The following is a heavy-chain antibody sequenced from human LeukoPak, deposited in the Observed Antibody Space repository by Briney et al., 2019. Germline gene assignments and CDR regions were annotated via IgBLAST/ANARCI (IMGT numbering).Heavy chain of an antibody. CDR2: MNPNSGDT. CDR3: TRSGFGGGVHFDY. Sequence: ASVKVSCKASGYTFPNYDINWVRQAAGQGLEWMGWMNPNSGDTGYVEKFQGRVTMTRDTSMNTAYMELSSLRSEDTAVYYCTRSGFGGGVHFDYWGQGTPVTVSS. V-gene: IGHV1-8*01. D-gene: IGHD3-16*01. CDR1: GYTFPNYD. J-gene: IGHJ4*02.